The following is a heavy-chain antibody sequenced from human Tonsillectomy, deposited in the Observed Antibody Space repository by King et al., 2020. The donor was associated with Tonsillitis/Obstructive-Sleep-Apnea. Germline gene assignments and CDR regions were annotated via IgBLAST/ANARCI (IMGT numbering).Heavy chain of an antibody. CDR2: IRSKANSYAT. D-gene: IGHD5-18*01. CDR3: TRLDTV. J-gene: IGHJ6*02. CDR1: GFTFSGSS. Sequence: QLVQSGGGLVQPGGPLKLSCAASGFTFSGSSLHWVRQASGKGLEWVGRIRSKANSYATAYAASVKGRFTISRDDSKNTAYLQMNSLKTEDTAVYYCTRLDTVWGQGTTVTVSS. V-gene: IGHV3-73*01.